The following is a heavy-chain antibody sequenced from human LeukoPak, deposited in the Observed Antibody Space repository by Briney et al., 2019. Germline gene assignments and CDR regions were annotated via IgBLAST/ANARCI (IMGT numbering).Heavy chain of an antibody. D-gene: IGHD3-10*01. J-gene: IGHJ4*02. Sequence: PGGSLRLSCAASGFTFSSNAMTWVRQAPGKGLEWGSIITANGGRTYYADSVKGRFTISRDNSKNTLSLQMNSLRADDTAVYYCAKDAVAPGSGGDYFDYWGQGTLVTVSS. V-gene: IGHV3-23*01. CDR3: AKDAVAPGSGGDYFDY. CDR1: GFTFSSNA. CDR2: ITANGGRT.